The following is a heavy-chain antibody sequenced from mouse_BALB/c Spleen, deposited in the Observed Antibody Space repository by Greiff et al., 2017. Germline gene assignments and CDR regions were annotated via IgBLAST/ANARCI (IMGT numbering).Heavy chain of an antibody. CDR1: GYSFTSYY. Sequence: QLQQSGPELMKPGASVKISCKASGYSFTSYYMHWVKQSHGKSLEWIGYIDPFNGGTSYNQKFKGKATLTVDKSSSTAYMHLSSLTSEDSAVYYCARERAYGNYGEGAMDYWGQGTSVTVSS. CDR3: ARERAYGNYGEGAMDY. V-gene: IGHV1S135*01. CDR2: IDPFNGGT. D-gene: IGHD2-1*01. J-gene: IGHJ4*01.